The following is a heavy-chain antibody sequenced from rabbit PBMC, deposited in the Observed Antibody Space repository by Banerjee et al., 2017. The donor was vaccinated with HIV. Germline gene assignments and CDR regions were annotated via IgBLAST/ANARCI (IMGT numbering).Heavy chain of an antibody. CDR3: ARDVAGYAAYHYFNL. J-gene: IGHJ4*01. V-gene: IGHV1S45*01. Sequence: QEQLVESGGDLVQPGASLTLTCTASEFSFSYSDYMCWVRQAPGKGLEWIACIYTDNSGSTYYASWAKGRFTISKTSSTTVTLQMTSLTAADTATYFCARDVAGYAAYHYFNLWGQGTLVTVS. CDR1: EFSFSYSDY. D-gene: IGHD6-1*01. CDR2: IYTDNSGST.